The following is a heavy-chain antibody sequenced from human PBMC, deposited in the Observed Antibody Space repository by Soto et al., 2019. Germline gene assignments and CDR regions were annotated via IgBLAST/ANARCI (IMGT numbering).Heavy chain of an antibody. CDR2: ISYSGST. CDR3: ARRLYYDSSGFEGGGMDV. Sequence: SETLSLTCTVSGGSIGGDSYYWGWNRQSPEKGLEWIASISYSGSTYYNPTLKSRLIISVDTSKSQFSLKLSSVTAADTAVYYCARRLYYDSSGFEGGGMDVWGQGTTVTVSS. CDR1: GGSIGGDSYY. V-gene: IGHV4-39*01. D-gene: IGHD3-22*01. J-gene: IGHJ6*02.